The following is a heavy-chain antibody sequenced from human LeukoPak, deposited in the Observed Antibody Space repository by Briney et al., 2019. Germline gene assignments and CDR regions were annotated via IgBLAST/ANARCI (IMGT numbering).Heavy chain of an antibody. CDR3: AQDFYGSGSYDY. CDR1: GFTVSSNY. V-gene: IGHV3-66*01. D-gene: IGHD3-10*01. J-gene: IGHJ4*02. Sequence: PGGSLRRSCAASGFTVSSNYMSWVRQAPGKGLEWVSVIYSGGSTYYADSVKGRFTISRDNSKNTLYLQMNSLRAEDTAVYYCAQDFYGSGSYDYWGQGTLVTVSS. CDR2: IYSGGST.